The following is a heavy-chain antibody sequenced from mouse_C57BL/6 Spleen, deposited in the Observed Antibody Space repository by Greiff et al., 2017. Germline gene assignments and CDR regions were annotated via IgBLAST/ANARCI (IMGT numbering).Heavy chain of an antibody. V-gene: IGHV1-82*01. J-gene: IGHJ2*01. CDR1: GYAFSSSW. CDR2: IYPGDGDT. CDR3: ARERDSSGYDD. Sequence: QVQLKQSGPELVKPGASVKISCKASGYAFSSSWMNWVKQRPGKGLEWIGRIYPGDGDTNYNGKFKGKATLTADKSSSTAYMQLSSLTSEDSAVYFCARERDSSGYDDWGQGTTLTVSS. D-gene: IGHD3-2*02.